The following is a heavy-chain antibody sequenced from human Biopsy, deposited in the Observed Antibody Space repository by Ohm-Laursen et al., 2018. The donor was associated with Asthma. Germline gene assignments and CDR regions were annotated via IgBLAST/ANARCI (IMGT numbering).Heavy chain of an antibody. J-gene: IGHJ4*02. CDR2: ISYDGNHK. D-gene: IGHD3-10*01. V-gene: IGHV3-30*03. CDR1: GFMFRSFG. Sequence: SLRLSCAASGFMFRSFGMHRVRQAPGKGLEWVAVISYDGNHKFYEDSVKGRFTISRDNSKNTLYLQMNSLRDDDTAVYYCARGDGGWLAGIRGDYWGQGVLVTVSS. CDR3: ARGDGGWLAGIRGDY.